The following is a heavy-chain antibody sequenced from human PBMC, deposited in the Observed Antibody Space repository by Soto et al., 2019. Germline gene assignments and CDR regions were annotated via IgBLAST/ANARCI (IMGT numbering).Heavy chain of an antibody. D-gene: IGHD3-10*01. V-gene: IGHV1-18*01. Sequence: QVQLVQSGAEVKKPGASVKVSCKASGYTFTSYDIRWVRQAPGQGLEWMGWISAYNGNTNYAQKLQDRVTMTTDTSPSIAYMELRSLRSDDTAVYYCAREGGTMGGGWFGPWGQGTLFTVSS. CDR3: AREGGTMGGGWFGP. J-gene: IGHJ5*02. CDR1: GYTFTSYD. CDR2: ISAYNGNT.